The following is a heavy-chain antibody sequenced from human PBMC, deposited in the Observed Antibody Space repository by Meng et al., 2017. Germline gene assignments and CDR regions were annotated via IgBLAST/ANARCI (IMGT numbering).Heavy chain of an antibody. CDR2: IRSKAYGGTT. Sequence: GESLKISCTASGFTFGDYAMSWFRQAPGKGLEWVGFIRSKAYGGTTEYAASVKGRFTISRDDSKSIAYLQMNSLKTEATAVYYCTRDYGGRIAVAGTLAFDYWGQGTLVTVSS. D-gene: IGHD6-19*01. J-gene: IGHJ4*02. CDR1: GFTFGDYA. V-gene: IGHV3-49*03. CDR3: TRDYGGRIAVAGTLAFDY.